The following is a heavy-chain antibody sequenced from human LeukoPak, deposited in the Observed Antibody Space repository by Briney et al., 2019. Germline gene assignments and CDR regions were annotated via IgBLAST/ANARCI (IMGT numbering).Heavy chain of an antibody. Sequence: ASVKVSCKASGGTFSGYAISWVRQAPGQGLEWMGGIIPIFGTANYAQKFQGRVTITTDESTSTAYMELSSLRSEDTAVYYCAATRYSNSYYYYCYMDVWGKGTTVTVSS. J-gene: IGHJ6*03. D-gene: IGHD4-11*01. CDR1: GGTFSGYA. CDR3: AATRYSNSYYYYCYMDV. V-gene: IGHV1-69*05. CDR2: IIPIFGTA.